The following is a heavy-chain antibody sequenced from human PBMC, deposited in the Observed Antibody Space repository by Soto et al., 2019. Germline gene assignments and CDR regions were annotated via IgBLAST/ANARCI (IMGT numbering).Heavy chain of an antibody. CDR3: ARGGGYYYDSSGYQVWFDP. V-gene: IGHV1-18*04. Sequence: ASVKVSCKASGYTFTSYGISWVRQAPGQGLEWMGWISAYNGNTNYAQKLQGRVTMTTDTSTSTAYMELRSLRSDDTAVYYCARGGGYYYDSSGYQVWFDPWGQGTLVTVSS. CDR1: GYTFTSYG. D-gene: IGHD3-22*01. J-gene: IGHJ5*02. CDR2: ISAYNGNT.